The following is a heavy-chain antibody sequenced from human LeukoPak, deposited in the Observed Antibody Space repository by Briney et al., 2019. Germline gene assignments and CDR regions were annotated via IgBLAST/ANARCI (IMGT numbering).Heavy chain of an antibody. CDR1: DGSVSSGSYY. D-gene: IGHD1-26*01. CDR3: ARGGLRQWELRTLAFDI. J-gene: IGHJ3*02. Sequence: SETLSLTCTVPDGSVSSGSYYWSWIRQPPGKGLEWIGYIYYSGSTNYNPSLKSRVTISVDTSKNQFSLKLSSVTAADTAVYYCARGGLRQWELRTLAFDIWGQGTMVTVSS. V-gene: IGHV4-61*01. CDR2: IYYSGST.